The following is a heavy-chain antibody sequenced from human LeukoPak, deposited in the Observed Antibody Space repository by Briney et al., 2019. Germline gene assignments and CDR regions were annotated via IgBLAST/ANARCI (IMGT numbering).Heavy chain of an antibody. CDR3: ARVIKLRYYYVRGQLYYFDY. V-gene: IGHV1-8*01. J-gene: IGHJ4*02. D-gene: IGHD3-10*02. CDR2: MNPNSGNT. CDR1: GYTFTSYD. Sequence: ASVKVSCKASGYTFTSYDINWVRQATGQGLEWMGWMNPNSGNTGYAQKFQGRVTMTRNTSISTAYMELSSLRSEDTAVYYCARVIKLRYYYVRGQLYYFDYWGQGTLVTVSS.